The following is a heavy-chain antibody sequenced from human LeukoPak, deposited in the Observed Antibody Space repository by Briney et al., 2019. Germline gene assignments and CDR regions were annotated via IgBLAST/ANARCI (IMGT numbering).Heavy chain of an antibody. Sequence: GGSLRLSCTASGFTFGDYAMSWFRQAPGKGLEWVSFIFSSTHYSDSVKGRFTISRDNSKNTLYLQMNSLRAEDTAVYYCARRAGAYSHPYDYWGQGTLVTVSS. D-gene: IGHD4/OR15-4a*01. J-gene: IGHJ4*02. CDR1: GFTFGDYA. CDR2: IFSST. V-gene: IGHV3-53*01. CDR3: ARRAGAYSHPYDY.